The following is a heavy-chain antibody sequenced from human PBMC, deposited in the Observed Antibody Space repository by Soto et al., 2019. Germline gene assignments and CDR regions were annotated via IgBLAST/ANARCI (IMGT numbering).Heavy chain of an antibody. J-gene: IGHJ6*03. CDR2: IYSGGST. CDR3: ASITIFGVVIDYYYYMDV. V-gene: IGHV3-66*01. CDR1: GFTVSSNY. D-gene: IGHD3-3*01. Sequence: EVQLVESGGGLVQPGGSLRLSCEASGFTVSSNYMSWVRQAPGKGLEWVSVIYSGGSTYYADSVKGRFTISRDNSKNTLYLQMNSLRAEDTAVYYCASITIFGVVIDYYYYMDVWGKGTTVTVSS.